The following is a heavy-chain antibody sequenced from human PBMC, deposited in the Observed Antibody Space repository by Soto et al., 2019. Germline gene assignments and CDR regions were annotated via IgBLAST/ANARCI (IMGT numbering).Heavy chain of an antibody. D-gene: IGHD4-4*01. CDR3: ARIPTVTTPYYYYMDV. CDR1: GFTFSSYG. V-gene: IGHV3-33*01. CDR2: IWYDGSNK. J-gene: IGHJ6*03. Sequence: GGSLRLSCAASGFTFSSYGMHWVRQAPGKGLEWVAVIWYDGSNKYYADSGKGRFTISRDNSKNTLYLQRNSLRAEDTAVYYWARIPTVTTPYYYYMDVWGKGTTVTVSS.